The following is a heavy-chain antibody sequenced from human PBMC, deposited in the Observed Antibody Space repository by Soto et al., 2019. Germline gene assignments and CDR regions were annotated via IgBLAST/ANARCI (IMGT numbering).Heavy chain of an antibody. D-gene: IGHD2-15*01. CDR2: IYYRSKWFH. CDR1: GDSVSSNGAC. CDR3: ARVHCSAGTCLDGLDF. V-gene: IGHV6-1*01. Sequence: SQTLSLPCALSGDSVSSNGACWNWIRQSPSRGLQWLGRIYYRSKWFHDYAASVESRMAINPDTSRNQFSLQLNYVTPEDTAVYYCARVHCSAGTCLDGLDFWGQGTTVTVSS. J-gene: IGHJ6*02.